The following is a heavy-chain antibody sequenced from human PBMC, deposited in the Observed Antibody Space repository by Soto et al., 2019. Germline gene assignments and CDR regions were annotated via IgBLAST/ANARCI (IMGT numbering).Heavy chain of an antibody. D-gene: IGHD3-3*01. CDR3: ARDWRDGNNHGPDY. J-gene: IGHJ4*02. CDR2: TNPDGGDK. CDR1: GFTFNSYW. Sequence: GGSLRLSCAASGFTFNSYWMSWIRQAPGKGLEWVANTNPDGGDKHYVDSVKGRFTISRDNAKSSLYLQMNSLRVEDMAVYYCARDWRDGNNHGPDYWGQGTLVTVSS. V-gene: IGHV3-7*04.